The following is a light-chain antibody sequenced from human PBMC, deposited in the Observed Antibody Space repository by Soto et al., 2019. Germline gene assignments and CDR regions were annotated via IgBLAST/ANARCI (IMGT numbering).Light chain of an antibody. V-gene: IGLV2-8*01. CDR3: SSYAGSSNV. CDR1: ISDVGGYNY. CDR2: EVN. Sequence: QSVLTQPPSSSGSPGQSVAISCTGTISDVGGYNYASWYKQHPGKAPKLMIYEVNKRPSGVPDRFSGSKSGNTASLTVSGLQAEDEADYYCSSYAGSSNVFGTGTKVTVL. J-gene: IGLJ1*01.